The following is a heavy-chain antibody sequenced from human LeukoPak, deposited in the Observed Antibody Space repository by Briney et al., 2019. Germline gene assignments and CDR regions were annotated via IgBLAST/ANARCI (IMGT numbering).Heavy chain of an antibody. CDR3: ARARYGGNYYFDY. CDR1: GFTFSSYW. CDR2: INSDGSST. J-gene: IGHJ4*02. V-gene: IGHV3-74*01. D-gene: IGHD4-23*01. Sequence: PGGSLRLSCAASGFTFSSYWMHWVRQAPGKGLVWVSRINSDGSSTSYADSVKGRFTISRDYAKNTLYLQMNSLRAEDTAVYYCARARYGGNYYFDYWGQGTLVTVSS.